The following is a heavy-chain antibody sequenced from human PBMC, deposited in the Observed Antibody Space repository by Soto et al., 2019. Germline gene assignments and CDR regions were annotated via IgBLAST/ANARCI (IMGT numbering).Heavy chain of an antibody. CDR2: IYHSGST. D-gene: IGHD3-22*01. V-gene: IGHV4-30-2*01. Sequence: PLSLTCAVSDGNSRGVGSSRTWIQQPPGKGLEWIGYIYHSGSTYYNPSLKSRVTISVDRSKNQFSLKLTSVTAADTAVYYCARGAVVNFDSWGQGTLVTVSS. J-gene: IGHJ4*02. CDR3: ARGAVVNFDS. CDR1: DGNSRGVGSS.